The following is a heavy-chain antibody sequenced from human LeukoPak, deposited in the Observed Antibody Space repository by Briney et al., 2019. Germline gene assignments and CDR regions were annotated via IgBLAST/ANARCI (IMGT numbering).Heavy chain of an antibody. CDR1: GFTFSSYS. J-gene: IGHJ3*02. CDR2: ISSSSSYI. V-gene: IGHV3-21*01. D-gene: IGHD3-22*01. CDR3: ASGYYYDSSGSNAFDI. Sequence: GGSLRLSCAASGFTFSSYSMNWGRQAPGKGLEWVSSISSSSSYIYYADSVKGRFTISRDNAKNSLYLQMNSLRAEDTAVYYCASGYYYDSSGSNAFDIWGQGTMVTVSS.